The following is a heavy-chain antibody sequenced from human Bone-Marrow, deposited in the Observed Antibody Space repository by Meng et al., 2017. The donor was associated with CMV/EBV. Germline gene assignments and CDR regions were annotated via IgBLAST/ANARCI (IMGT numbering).Heavy chain of an antibody. J-gene: IGHJ4*02. CDR1: GLSFRNYA. CDR3: AKLYSYEGRGGLDF. Sequence: SFGLSFRNYAMSWVRQTAGKGVEWVSTISGRGDNTYYADSVKGRFAFSRDNSKNTLYLQMNSLRAEDTALYYCAKLYSYEGRGGLDFWGQGTLVTVSS. V-gene: IGHV3-23*01. CDR2: ISGRGDNT. D-gene: IGHD5-18*01.